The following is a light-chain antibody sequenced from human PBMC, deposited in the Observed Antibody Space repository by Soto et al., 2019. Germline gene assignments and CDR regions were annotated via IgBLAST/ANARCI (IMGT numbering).Light chain of an antibody. CDR3: VLFMGSGISA. J-gene: IGLJ2*01. Sequence: QAVVTQEPSFSVSPGGTVTLTCGLSSGSVSPNHYPSWYQQTPGQPPRTLIYNTNTRSSGVPDRFSGSVLGNKAALTITGAQADDESDYYCVLFMGSGISAFGGGTQLTV. CDR1: SGSVSPNHY. CDR2: NTN. V-gene: IGLV8-61*01.